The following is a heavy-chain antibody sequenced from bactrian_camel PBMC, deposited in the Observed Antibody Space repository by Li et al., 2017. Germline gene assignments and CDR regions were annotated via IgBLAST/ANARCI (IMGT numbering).Heavy chain of an antibody. Sequence: HVQLVESGGGLVQPGGSLRLSCAASGFTFSSYWIYWVRQAPGKEGEGVATIDSGGRTSYADSVKGRFTIFRDNAKNTLYLQMNSLKPEDTAIYYCAAAKGLPDLLRGGYLSARSYNYRGRGTQVTVS. V-gene: IGHV3S26*01. J-gene: IGHJ4*01. CDR3: AAAKGLPDLLRGGYLSARSYNY. D-gene: IGHD3*01. CDR1: GFTFSSYW. CDR2: IDSGGRT.